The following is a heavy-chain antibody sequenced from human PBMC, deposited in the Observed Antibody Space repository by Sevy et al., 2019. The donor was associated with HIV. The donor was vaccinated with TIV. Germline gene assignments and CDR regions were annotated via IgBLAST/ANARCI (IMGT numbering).Heavy chain of an antibody. CDR3: AREGIAVAGIGYYFGY. Sequence: GGSLRLSCAASGFSFSGYGMHWVRQVPGKGLEWVAIIWYDGSNKDYVDSVKGRFTISRDNSKNTLYLQMNSLRAEDTAVYYCAREGIAVAGIGYYFGYWGQGTLVTVSS. CDR1: GFSFSGYG. J-gene: IGHJ4*02. V-gene: IGHV3-33*01. CDR2: IWYDGSNK. D-gene: IGHD6-19*01.